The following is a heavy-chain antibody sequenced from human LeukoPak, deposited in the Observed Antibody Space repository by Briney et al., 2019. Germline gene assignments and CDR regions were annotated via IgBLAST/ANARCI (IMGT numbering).Heavy chain of an antibody. D-gene: IGHD3-22*01. CDR1: GGNFSSYA. CDR2: IIPIFGTA. V-gene: IGHV1-69*05. CDR3: ARDREATYDSSGYYDY. J-gene: IGHJ4*02. Sequence: SVKVSCKASGGNFSSYAISWVRQAPGQGLEWMGGIIPIFGTANYAQKFQGRVTITTDESTSTAYMELSSLRSEDTAVYYCARDREATYDSSGYYDYWGQGTLVTVSS.